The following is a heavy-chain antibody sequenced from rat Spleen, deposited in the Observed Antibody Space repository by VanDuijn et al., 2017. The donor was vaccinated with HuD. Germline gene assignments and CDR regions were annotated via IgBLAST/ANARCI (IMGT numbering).Heavy chain of an antibody. CDR3: ATQHYYEGYYRDY. V-gene: IGHV2S12*01. D-gene: IGHD1-12*03. J-gene: IGHJ2*01. Sequence: QVQLKESGPGLVQPSQTLSLTCTVSGFSLTSNGVSWVRQPPGKGLECIAAISTGGNTYYNSGLKSRLGISRDTSKSQVFLKMNSLQTEDTAIYFCATQHYYEGYYRDYWGQGVMVTVSS. CDR1: GFSLTSNG. CDR2: ISTGGNT.